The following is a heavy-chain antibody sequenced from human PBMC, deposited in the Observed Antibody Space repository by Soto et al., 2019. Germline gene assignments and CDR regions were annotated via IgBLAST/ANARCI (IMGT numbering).Heavy chain of an antibody. V-gene: IGHV1-69*13. CDR2: IIPIFGTA. Sequence: GASVKVSCKASGGTFSSYAISWVRQAPGQGLEWMGGIIPIFGTANYAQKFQGRVTITADESTSTAYMELSSLRSEDTAVYYCARDMDYYDSSGLESRYFDYWGQGTLVTVSS. D-gene: IGHD3-22*01. CDR1: GGTFSSYA. CDR3: ARDMDYYDSSGLESRYFDY. J-gene: IGHJ4*02.